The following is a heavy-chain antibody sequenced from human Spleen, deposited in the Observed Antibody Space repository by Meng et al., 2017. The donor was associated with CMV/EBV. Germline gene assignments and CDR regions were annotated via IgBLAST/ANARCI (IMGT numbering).Heavy chain of an antibody. CDR3: AKGDYIRNAFDI. CDR1: GFTFSSYG. Sequence: GESLKISCAASGFTFSSYGMHWVRQAPGKGLEWVAFIRYDGSDKFYADSVKGRFTISRDNSRKTLYLQINSLRAEDTAMYYCAKGDYIRNAFDIWGQGTLVT. J-gene: IGHJ3*02. V-gene: IGHV3-30*02. CDR2: IRYDGSDK. D-gene: IGHD4-11*01.